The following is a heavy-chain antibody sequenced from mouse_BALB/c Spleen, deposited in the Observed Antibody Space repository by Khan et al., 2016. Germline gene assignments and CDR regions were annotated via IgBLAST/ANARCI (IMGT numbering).Heavy chain of an antibody. CDR1: GFNIKDTY. CDR3: ARSPYDDDVGFAY. Sequence: EVQLQESGAELVKPGASVKLSCTASGFNIKDTYMHWVKQRPEQGLEWIGRIDPANGNTKYDPKFQGKATITADTSSNTAYLQLSSLTSEDTAVYYCARSPYDDDVGFAYWGQGTLVTVSA. CDR2: IDPANGNT. D-gene: IGHD2-4*01. V-gene: IGHV14-3*02. J-gene: IGHJ3*01.